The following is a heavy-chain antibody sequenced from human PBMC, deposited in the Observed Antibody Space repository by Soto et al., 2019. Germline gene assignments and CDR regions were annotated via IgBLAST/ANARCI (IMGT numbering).Heavy chain of an antibody. CDR3: ARDDYDYYDSSGYFPNAFDI. CDR2: IIPIFGTA. D-gene: IGHD3-22*01. V-gene: IGHV1-69*06. CDR1: GGTFSSYA. Sequence: QVQLVQSGAEVKKPGSSVKVSCKASGGTFSSYAISWVRQAPGQGLEWMGGIIPIFGTANYAQKFQGRVTITADKSTSTAYMELSSLRSEDTAVYYCARDDYDYYDSSGYFPNAFDIWGQGKMVTVSS. J-gene: IGHJ3*02.